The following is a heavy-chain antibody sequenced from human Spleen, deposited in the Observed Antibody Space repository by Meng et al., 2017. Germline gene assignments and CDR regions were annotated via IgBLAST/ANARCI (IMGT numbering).Heavy chain of an antibody. D-gene: IGHD3-10*01. CDR3: SRTEGYGSGSYAYYGMDV. Sequence: GGSLRLSCAASGFTVSSNEMSWVRQAPGKGLEWVALIRSKAYGGTTEYAASVKGRFTISRDDSKSIAHLQMNSLKIEDTAVYYCSRTEGYGSGSYAYYGMDVWGQGTTVTVSS. CDR1: GFTVSSNE. J-gene: IGHJ6*02. V-gene: IGHV3-49*04. CDR2: IRSKAYGGTT.